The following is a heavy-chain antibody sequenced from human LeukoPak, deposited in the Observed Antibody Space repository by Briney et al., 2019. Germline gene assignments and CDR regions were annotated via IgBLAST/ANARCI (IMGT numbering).Heavy chain of an antibody. CDR3: AHLTSL. CDR1: GFTFSNSA. V-gene: IGHV3-23*01. CDR2: ITISGAGT. Sequence: GGSLRLSCAASGFTFSNSAMSWVRQAPGKGLDWVSTITISGAGTYYADSVKGRFTISRDNSKNTLYLQMYSLRAEDTAVYYCAHLTSLWGQGTLVTVSS. J-gene: IGHJ4*02.